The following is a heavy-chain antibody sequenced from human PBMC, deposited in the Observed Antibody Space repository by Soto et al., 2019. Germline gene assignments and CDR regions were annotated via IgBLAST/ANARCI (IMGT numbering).Heavy chain of an antibody. CDR3: ARGHYGDRYYYYYYGMDV. J-gene: IGHJ6*02. CDR1: GDPISGYY. Sequence: PSETLSLTCAVSGDPISGYYWSWIRQPPGKGLEWIGEINHSGSTNYNPSLKSRVTISVDTSKNQFSLKLSSVTAADTAVYYCARGHYGDRYYYYYYGMDVWGQGTTVTVSS. V-gene: IGHV4-34*01. D-gene: IGHD4-17*01. CDR2: INHSGST.